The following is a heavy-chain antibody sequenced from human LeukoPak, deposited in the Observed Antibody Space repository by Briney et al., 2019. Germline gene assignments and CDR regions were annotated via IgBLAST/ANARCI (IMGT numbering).Heavy chain of an antibody. CDR3: ARGAITGTTFYYYYMDV. J-gene: IGHJ6*03. CDR1: GGTFSSYA. CDR2: IIPIFGTA. V-gene: IGHV1-69*05. Sequence: GASVKVSCKASGGTFSSYAISWVRQAPGQGLEWMGGIIPIFGTANYAQKFQGRVTITTDESTSTAYMELSSLRSEYTAVYYCARGAITGTTFYYYYMDVWGKGTMVTVSS. D-gene: IGHD1-7*01.